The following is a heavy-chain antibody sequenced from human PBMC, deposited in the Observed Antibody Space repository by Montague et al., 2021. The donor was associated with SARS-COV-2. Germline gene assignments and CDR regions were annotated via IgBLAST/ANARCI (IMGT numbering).Heavy chain of an antibody. J-gene: IGHJ4*02. CDR2: IYKDGRT. CDR3: AREKDTSGYILRY. CDR1: GFTVSSNY. V-gene: IGHV3-53*01. Sequence: SLRLSCAASGFTVSSNYMTWVRQAPGKGLEWVSVIYKDGRTYYADSVKGRFTVSRDNSKNTLYLQMHSLRAVDTAVYYCAREKDTSGYILRYWGQGTLVTVSS. D-gene: IGHD3-9*01.